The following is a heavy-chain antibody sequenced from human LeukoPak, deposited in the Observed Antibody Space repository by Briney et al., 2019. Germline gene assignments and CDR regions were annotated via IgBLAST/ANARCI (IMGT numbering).Heavy chain of an antibody. Sequence: GGSLRLSCAASGFTFSSYAMSWVRQAPGKGLEWVSAISGSGGSTYYADSVKGRFTISRDNSKNTLYLQMNSLRAEDTAVYYCATDIGYSGYGTHFDYWGQGTLVTVSS. CDR2: ISGSGGST. V-gene: IGHV3-23*01. D-gene: IGHD5-12*01. J-gene: IGHJ4*02. CDR3: ATDIGYSGYGTHFDY. CDR1: GFTFSSYA.